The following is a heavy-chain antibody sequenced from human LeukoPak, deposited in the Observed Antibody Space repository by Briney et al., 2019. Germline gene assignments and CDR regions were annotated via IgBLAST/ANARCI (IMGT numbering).Heavy chain of an antibody. CDR3: ARAPSRDGYNSPNWFDP. Sequence: ASVEVSCKASGGTFSSYAISWVRQAPGQGLEWMGRIIPIFGIANYAQKFQGRVTITADKSTSTAYMELSSLRSEDTAVYYCARAPSRDGYNSPNWFDPWGQGTLVTVSS. D-gene: IGHD5-24*01. J-gene: IGHJ5*02. CDR1: GGTFSSYA. CDR2: IIPIFGIA. V-gene: IGHV1-69*04.